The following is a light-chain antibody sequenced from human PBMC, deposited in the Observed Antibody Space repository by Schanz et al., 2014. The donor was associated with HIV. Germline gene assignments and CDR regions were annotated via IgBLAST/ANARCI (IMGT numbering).Light chain of an antibody. CDR2: DVT. Sequence: QSALTQPRSVSGSPGQSVTISCTGTSSDVGSYDYVSWYQQFPGKAPKVMIYDVTKRPSGVPDRFSGSKSDNTASLTISGLQAEDEADYYCCSYVGTFTWVFGGGTKPTVL. V-gene: IGLV2-11*01. J-gene: IGLJ3*02. CDR3: CSYVGTFTWV. CDR1: SSDVGSYDY.